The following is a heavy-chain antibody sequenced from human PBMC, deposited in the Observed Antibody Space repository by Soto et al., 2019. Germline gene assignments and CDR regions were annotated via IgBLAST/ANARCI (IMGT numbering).Heavy chain of an antibody. CDR1: GDSVSGNSAA. CDR2: TYYRSKWFY. D-gene: IGHD6-13*01. V-gene: IGHV6-1*01. J-gene: IGHJ4*03. CDR3: ARGVQASGMGY. Sequence: SQTLSLTCAISGDSVSGNSAAWNWIRQSPSRGLEWLGRTYYRSKWFYDYGLSVRGRLTISPDTRKNQFSLQLSSVTPEDSAVYYCARGVQASGMGYWGQGILVTVSS.